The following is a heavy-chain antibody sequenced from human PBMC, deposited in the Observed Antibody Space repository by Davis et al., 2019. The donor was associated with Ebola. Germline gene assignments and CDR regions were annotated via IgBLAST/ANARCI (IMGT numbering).Heavy chain of an antibody. V-gene: IGHV4-59*12. D-gene: IGHD6-6*01. CDR2: IYHTGST. CDR1: GGSISSYY. Sequence: ESLKISCTVSGGSISSYYWSWIRQPPGKGLEWIGYIYHTGSTNYNPSLESRVTISLDTSKNQFSLKLRSVSAADTAVYFCARLSGLFSSSSGALYFDLWGRGTLVSVSS. J-gene: IGHJ2*01. CDR3: ARLSGLFSSSSGALYFDL.